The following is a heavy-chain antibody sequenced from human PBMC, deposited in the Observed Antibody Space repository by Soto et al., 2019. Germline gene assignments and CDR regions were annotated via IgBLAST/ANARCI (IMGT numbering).Heavy chain of an antibody. CDR3: ARVHGYCSSTSCPLGY. CDR2: IYPGDSDT. J-gene: IGHJ4*02. V-gene: IGHV5-51*03. CDR1: GYSFTSYW. Sequence: EAQLVQSGAEVKKPGESLKISCKGSGYSFTSYWIGWVRQMPGKGLEWMGIIYPGDSDTRYSPSFQGQVTISADKSISTAYLQWSSLKASDTAMYYCARVHGYCSSTSCPLGYWGQGTLVTVSS. D-gene: IGHD2-2*03.